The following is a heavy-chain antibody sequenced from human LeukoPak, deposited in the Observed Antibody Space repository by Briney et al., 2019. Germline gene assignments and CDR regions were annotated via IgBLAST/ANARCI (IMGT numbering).Heavy chain of an antibody. Sequence: SQTLSLTCVVSGDSVSSKNGAWNWIRQSPSRGLEWLGRTYYRSKWYNDYAESMEGRMTISQDTSKNQYSLHLNSVTPDDTAAYSSPRDFGPTGWHTFDYSGRGTLVTVSS. CDR2: TYYRSKWYN. V-gene: IGHV6-1*01. J-gene: IGHJ4*02. CDR3: PRDFGPTGWHTFDY. D-gene: IGHD6-19*01. CDR1: GDSVSSKNGA.